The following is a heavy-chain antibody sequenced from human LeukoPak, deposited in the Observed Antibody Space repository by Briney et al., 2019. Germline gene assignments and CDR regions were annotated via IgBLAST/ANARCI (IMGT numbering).Heavy chain of an antibody. J-gene: IGHJ4*02. CDR2: IYSGGST. D-gene: IGHD3-22*01. V-gene: IGHV3-66*01. CDR3: ARAVWNFYNSSGYYDY. CDR1: GFTVSSNF. Sequence: RSGGSLRLSCAASGFTVSSNFMNWVRQAPGKGLEWVSIIYSGGSTYYADSVKSRFTISRDNSKNTLYLQMNSLRAEDTAVYYCARAVWNFYNSSGYYDYWGQGTLVTVSS.